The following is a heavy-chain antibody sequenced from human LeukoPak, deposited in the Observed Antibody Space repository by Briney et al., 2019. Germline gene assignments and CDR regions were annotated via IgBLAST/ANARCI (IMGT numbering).Heavy chain of an antibody. CDR2: ISSSSYI. CDR1: GFTFSSYS. D-gene: IGHD1-26*01. Sequence: GGSLRLSCAASGFTFSSYSMNWVRQAPGKGLEWVSSISSSSYIYYADSVKGRFTISRDNSKNTLYLQMNSLRAEDTAVYYCAKARYSGSYYDYYYGMDVWGQGTTVTVSS. J-gene: IGHJ6*02. V-gene: IGHV3-21*01. CDR3: AKARYSGSYYDYYYGMDV.